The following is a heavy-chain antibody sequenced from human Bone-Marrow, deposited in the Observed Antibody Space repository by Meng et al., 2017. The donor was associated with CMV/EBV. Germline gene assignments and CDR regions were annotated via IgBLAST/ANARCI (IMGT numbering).Heavy chain of an antibody. D-gene: IGHD5-24*01. J-gene: IGHJ4*02. CDR3: ARQGSGAEMATIPLEY. CDR2: ISYDGSNK. Sequence: GGSLRLSCAASGFTFSSYAMHWVRQAPGKGLEWVAVISYDGSNKYYADSVKGRFTISRDNSKNTLYLQMNSLRAEDTAVYYCARQGSGAEMATIPLEYWGQGTLVTVSS. V-gene: IGHV3-30*04. CDR1: GFTFSSYA.